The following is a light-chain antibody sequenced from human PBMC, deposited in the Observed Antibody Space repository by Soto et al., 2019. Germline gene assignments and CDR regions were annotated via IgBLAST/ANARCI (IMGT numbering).Light chain of an antibody. CDR1: NIGAYS. J-gene: IGLJ1*01. V-gene: IGLV3-21*02. Sequence: SYELTQPPSVSVAPGQTARITCGGNNIGAYSVYWYQQKPGQAPVLVVYDDTNRPSGIPGRFSGSNSGNTATLTISSVEAGDEAAYYCQVWDSDSDPSYVFGGGTKVTVI. CDR2: DDT. CDR3: QVWDSDSDPSYV.